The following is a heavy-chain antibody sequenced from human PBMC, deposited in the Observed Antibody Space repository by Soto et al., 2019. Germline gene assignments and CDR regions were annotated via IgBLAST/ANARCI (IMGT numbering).Heavy chain of an antibody. Sequence: PSETLSLTCTVSGGSISSGDYYWSWIRRPPGKGLEWIGYIYYSGSTYYNPSLKSRVTISVDTSKNQFSLKLSSVTAADTAVYYCARVSYYYDSSGYYYVAFDIWGQGTMVTVSS. D-gene: IGHD3-22*01. J-gene: IGHJ3*02. CDR3: ARVSYYYDSSGYYYVAFDI. CDR1: GGSISSGDYY. V-gene: IGHV4-30-4*01. CDR2: IYYSGST.